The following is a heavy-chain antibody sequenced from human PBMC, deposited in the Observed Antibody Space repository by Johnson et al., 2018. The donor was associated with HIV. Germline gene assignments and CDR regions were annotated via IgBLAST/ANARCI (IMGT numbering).Heavy chain of an antibody. Sequence: QVQLVESGGGLVKPGGSLRLSCAASGFIFSDYYMNWIRQAPGKGLEWVSYITGSGTTIYYADSVRGRFPISRDNAKNSLSLQMNSLRAEDTAVYYCARSPICTGGVCWRSAFDIWGQGTMVTVSS. J-gene: IGHJ3*02. CDR2: ITGSGTTI. CDR3: ARSPICTGGVCWRSAFDI. V-gene: IGHV3-11*04. CDR1: GFIFSDYY. D-gene: IGHD2-8*02.